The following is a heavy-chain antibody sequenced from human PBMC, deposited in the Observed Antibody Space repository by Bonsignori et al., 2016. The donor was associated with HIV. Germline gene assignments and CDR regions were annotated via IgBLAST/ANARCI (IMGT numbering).Heavy chain of an antibody. V-gene: IGHV4-4*02. CDR2: TFHAGNI. D-gene: IGHD6-19*01. Sequence: QVQLQESGPGLVKPSGTLSLTCVVSGDSIINNHWYHWVRQSPGEGLEWIAETFHAGNINYNPSLKSRVTVSMDKSKNQISLKMTSVSAADTAVYYCVREPVGWLAFDVWGRGTVVNRLF. CDR3: VREPVGWLAFDV. J-gene: IGHJ3*01. CDR1: GDSIINNHW.